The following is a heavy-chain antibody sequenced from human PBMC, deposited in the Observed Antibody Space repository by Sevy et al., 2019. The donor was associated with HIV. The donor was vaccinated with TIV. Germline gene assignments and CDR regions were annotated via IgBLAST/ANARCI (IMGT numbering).Heavy chain of an antibody. J-gene: IGHJ6*02. CDR3: AGDPNWQRMTDDHYYSMDV. CDR2: ISMNGDAT. D-gene: IGHD1-1*01. V-gene: IGHV3-11*01. CDR1: GFIFTDYY. Sequence: GGSLRLSCAASGFIFTDYYMTWIRQLPEKGLEYISQISMNGDATNYADSVKGRFTVSRDNAKKSLYLQMDNLGVEDTAVYYCAGDPNWQRMTDDHYYSMDVWGQGTTVTVSS.